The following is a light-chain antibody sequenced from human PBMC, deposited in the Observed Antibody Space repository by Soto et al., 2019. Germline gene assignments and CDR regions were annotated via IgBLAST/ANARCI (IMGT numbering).Light chain of an antibody. Sequence: DIQMTQSPSTLSASVGDRVTITCRASQSISVWLAWYQQKAGKAPNLLIYKASRLESGVPSRFSGSGSETEFTLTISSLQPDDFATYYCQQANSFPITFGQGTRLEIK. CDR2: KAS. CDR1: QSISVW. V-gene: IGKV1-5*03. J-gene: IGKJ5*01. CDR3: QQANSFPIT.